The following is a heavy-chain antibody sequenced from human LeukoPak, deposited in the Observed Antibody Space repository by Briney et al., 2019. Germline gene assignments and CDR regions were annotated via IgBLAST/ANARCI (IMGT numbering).Heavy chain of an antibody. CDR3: ARERVMYYYGAGSPDH. J-gene: IGHJ4*02. V-gene: IGHV3-74*01. CDR2: INSDGSST. Sequence: GGSLRLSCAASGFTFSRYWMHWVRQGPGKGLVWVSRINSDGSSTSYADSVKGRFTISRDNAKNTLYLQMNSLRAEDTAVYYCARERVMYYYGAGSPDHWGQGTLVTVSS. D-gene: IGHD3-10*01. CDR1: GFTFSRYW.